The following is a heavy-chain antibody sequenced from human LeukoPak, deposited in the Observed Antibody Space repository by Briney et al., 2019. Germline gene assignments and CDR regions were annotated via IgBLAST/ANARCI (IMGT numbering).Heavy chain of an antibody. CDR1: GGSITSGDYF. CDR3: ARGLGIQPQIV. D-gene: IGHD5-18*01. CDR2: IYHSGST. V-gene: IGHV4-30-4*01. Sequence: PSQTLSLTCTVSGGSITSGDYFWSWIRQPPGKGLEWIGYIYHSGSTHYNPSFDSRLTLTVDTSKNQFSLKLSSVTAADTAVYYCARGLGIQPQIVWGQGTLVTVSS. J-gene: IGHJ4*02.